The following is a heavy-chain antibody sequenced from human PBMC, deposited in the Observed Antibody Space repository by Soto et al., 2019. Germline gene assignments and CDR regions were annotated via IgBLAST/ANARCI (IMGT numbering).Heavy chain of an antibody. CDR1: GYPVTAYY. J-gene: IGHJ3*02. Sequence: QLHLVQSGAVVKKPGASVTVSCSASGYPVTAYYMHWVRQAPGRGLEWMGGINPATGAAKYNQTFQGRVTMTRATSTSTVFLELSGLTSGDTAVFYCARGGGVGVAGSAAFEMWGQGTLVTVSS. D-gene: IGHD3-3*01. V-gene: IGHV1-2*02. CDR2: INPATGAA. CDR3: ARGGGVGVAGSAAFEM.